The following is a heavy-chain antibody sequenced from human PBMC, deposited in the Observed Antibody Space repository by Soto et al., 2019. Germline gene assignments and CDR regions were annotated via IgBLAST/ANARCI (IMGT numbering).Heavy chain of an antibody. CDR1: GFTFSTYA. CDR2: ISGSGDTT. V-gene: IGHV3-23*01. J-gene: IGHJ4*02. CDR3: AKERSSGWSFDY. D-gene: IGHD6-19*01. Sequence: GGSLRLSCAASGFTFSTYAMNWVRQAPGKGLEWISAISGSGDTTYYADSVKGRFTVSRDNSKNTLYLKMNSLRAEDTAVFYCAKERSSGWSFDYWGPGTLVTVSS.